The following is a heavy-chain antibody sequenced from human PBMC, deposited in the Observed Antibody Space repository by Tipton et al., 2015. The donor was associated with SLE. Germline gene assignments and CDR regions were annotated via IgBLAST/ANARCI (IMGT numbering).Heavy chain of an antibody. V-gene: IGHV4-59*11. CDR1: GGSISSHY. D-gene: IGHD5-12*01. Sequence: LRLSCTVSGGSISSHYWSWIRQPPGKGLEWIGYIYYSGSTNYNPSLKSRVTISVDTSKNQFSLKLSSVTAADTAVYYCARIKGWLRPFDYWGQGTLVTVSS. CDR2: IYYSGST. J-gene: IGHJ4*02. CDR3: ARIKGWLRPFDY.